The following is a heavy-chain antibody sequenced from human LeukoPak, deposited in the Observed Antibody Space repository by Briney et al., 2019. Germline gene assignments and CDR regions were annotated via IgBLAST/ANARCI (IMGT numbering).Heavy chain of an antibody. J-gene: IGHJ6*04. V-gene: IGHV4-4*07. CDR3: AGLYV. Sequence: SETLSLTCTVSGASISSYWWTRIRQPAGKGLEWIGRVYTSGSITYNPSLRSRVTMSVDTSKNQLSLKLSSVTAADTAVYYCAGLYVWGKGTTVTISS. CDR2: VYTSGSI. CDR1: GASISSYW.